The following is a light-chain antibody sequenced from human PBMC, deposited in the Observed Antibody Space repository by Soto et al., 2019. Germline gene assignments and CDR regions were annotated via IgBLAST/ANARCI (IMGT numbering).Light chain of an antibody. V-gene: IGKV1-33*01. CDR3: QQYDSLPPIT. CDR1: QDINNY. Sequence: DIQMTQSPSTLSGSVGDRFTITCQASQDINNYLNWYQQKPGKAPKLLIYDGSTLETGVPSRFSGSGSGTDFTFTISSLQPEDIATYYCQQYDSLPPITFGQGTRLEI. J-gene: IGKJ5*01. CDR2: DGS.